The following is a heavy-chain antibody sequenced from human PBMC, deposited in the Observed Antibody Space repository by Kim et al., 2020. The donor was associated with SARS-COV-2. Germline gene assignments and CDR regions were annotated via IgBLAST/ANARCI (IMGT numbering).Heavy chain of an antibody. CDR3: ARLDGEYQLLSYSYYGLDV. D-gene: IGHD2-2*01. CDR2: IYPGDSHT. Sequence: GESLKISCQGSGYSFTSFWIARVRQMPGEGLECMGIIYPGDSHTIYSPSFQGQVSLSVDKSISTAYLQWSSLKASDTAIYYCARLDGEYQLLSYSYYGLDVWGQGTTVTVSS. J-gene: IGHJ6*02. V-gene: IGHV5-51*01. CDR1: GYSFTSFW.